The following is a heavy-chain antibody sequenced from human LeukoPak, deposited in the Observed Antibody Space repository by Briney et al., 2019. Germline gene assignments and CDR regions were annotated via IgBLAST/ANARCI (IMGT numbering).Heavy chain of an antibody. D-gene: IGHD3-10*01. Sequence: PSQTLSLTCTVSGGSISSGGYYWSWIRQPPGKGLEWIGYIYHSGSTYYNPSLKSRVTISVDRSKNQFSLKLSSVTAADTAVYYCARQSPGSPLDYWGQGTPVTVS. V-gene: IGHV4-30-2*01. CDR2: IYHSGST. J-gene: IGHJ4*02. CDR3: ARQSPGSPLDY. CDR1: GGSISSGGYY.